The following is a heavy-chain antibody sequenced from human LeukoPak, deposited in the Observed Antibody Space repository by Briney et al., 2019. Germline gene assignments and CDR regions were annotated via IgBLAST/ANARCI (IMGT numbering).Heavy chain of an antibody. D-gene: IGHD1/OR15-1a*01. Sequence: PGGSLRLSCAASGFTFSSYWMHWVRQAPGKGLVWVSRINSDGSSTSYPDSVKGRFTTSRDNAKNTLYLQMNSLRAEDTAVYYCAKGPRALEHYTHRFDYWGQGTLVTVSS. J-gene: IGHJ4*02. V-gene: IGHV3-74*01. CDR1: GFTFSSYW. CDR3: AKGPRALEHYTHRFDY. CDR2: INSDGSST.